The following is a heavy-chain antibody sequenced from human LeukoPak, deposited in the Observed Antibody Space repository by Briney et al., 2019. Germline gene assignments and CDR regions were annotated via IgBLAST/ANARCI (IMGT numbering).Heavy chain of an antibody. Sequence: GGSLRLSCTASGFTFGDYAMSWVRQAPGKGREGVGFIRSKAYGGTTEYAASVKGRFTISRDDSKSVAYLQMNSLKTEDTAVYYCTRSRYDGGGYYYYYGMDVWGQGTTVTVSS. CDR1: GFTFGDYA. CDR3: TRSRYDGGGYYYYYGMDV. J-gene: IGHJ6*02. CDR2: IRSKAYGGTT. V-gene: IGHV3-49*04. D-gene: IGHD1-1*01.